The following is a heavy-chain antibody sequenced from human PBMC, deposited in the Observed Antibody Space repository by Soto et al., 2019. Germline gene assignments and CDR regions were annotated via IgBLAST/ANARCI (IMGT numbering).Heavy chain of an antibody. CDR3: AAVHNTSRSFDY. V-gene: IGHV3-23*01. D-gene: IGHD1-20*01. Sequence: GGSLRLSCAASGFTFNIYAMTWVRQAPGKGLEWVSTTGATGRTTYYSDAVKGRFTVSRDNSKNTLDLQMSNLRAEDTAVYYCAAVHNTSRSFDYWGQGTLVTVFS. J-gene: IGHJ4*02. CDR1: GFTFNIYA. CDR2: TGATGRTT.